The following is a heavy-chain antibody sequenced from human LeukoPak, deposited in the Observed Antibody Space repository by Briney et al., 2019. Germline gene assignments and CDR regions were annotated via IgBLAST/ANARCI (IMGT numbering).Heavy chain of an antibody. CDR3: AKNLDSNSYHTDDAFDI. J-gene: IGHJ3*02. CDR1: GFTFSTYG. Sequence: GGSLRLSCAASGFTFSTYGMSWVRQAPGKGLEWVSGISGSGSTTYYADSVKGRFTISRDNSKNTLHLQMHSLRAEDTAVYYCAKNLDSNSYHTDDAFDIWGHGTVVTVSS. D-gene: IGHD3-22*01. CDR2: ISGSGSTT. V-gene: IGHV3-23*01.